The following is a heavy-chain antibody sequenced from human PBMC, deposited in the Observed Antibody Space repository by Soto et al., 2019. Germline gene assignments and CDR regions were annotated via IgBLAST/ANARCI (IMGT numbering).Heavy chain of an antibody. Sequence: PSETLSLTCAVSGGSISSGHYPWTWIRQPPGKGLEWIGYIYPGGNTYYSPSLKSRVTMTTDTSTTTAYLELRSLRSDDTAVYYCVRQYYDFWTDYPDFDYWGQGTLVTVSS. CDR2: IYPGGNT. CDR3: VRQYYDFWTDYPDFDY. D-gene: IGHD3-3*01. CDR1: GGSISSGHYP. V-gene: IGHV4-30-2*02. J-gene: IGHJ4*02.